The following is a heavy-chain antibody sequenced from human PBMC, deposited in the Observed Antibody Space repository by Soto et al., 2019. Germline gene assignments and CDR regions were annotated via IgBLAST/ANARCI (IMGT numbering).Heavy chain of an antibody. V-gene: IGHV4-4*02. J-gene: IGHJ4*02. CDR1: GGSISSSNW. D-gene: IGHD6-13*01. CDR3: ASLGYSSSWYHFDY. Sequence: KTSETLSLTCAVSGGSISSSNWWSWVRQPPGKGLEWIGEIYHSGSTNYNPSLKSRVTISVDKSKNQFSLKLSSVTAADTAVYYCASLGYSSSWYHFDYWGQGTLVTVSS. CDR2: IYHSGST.